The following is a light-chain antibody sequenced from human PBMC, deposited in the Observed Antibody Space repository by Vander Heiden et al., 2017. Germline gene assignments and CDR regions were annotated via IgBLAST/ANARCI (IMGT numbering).Light chain of an antibody. CDR1: SSDLGGYNY. CDR3: SSYTSSSTVV. V-gene: IGLV2-14*03. CDR2: DVS. Sequence: QSALTQPASVSVSPGQSITISCTETSSDLGGYNYVSWYQQHPGKAPKLMIYDVSKRPLGISNRFSGSKSGNTASLTISGLQAEDEADYYCSSYTSSSTVVFGGGTKLTVL. J-gene: IGLJ2*01.